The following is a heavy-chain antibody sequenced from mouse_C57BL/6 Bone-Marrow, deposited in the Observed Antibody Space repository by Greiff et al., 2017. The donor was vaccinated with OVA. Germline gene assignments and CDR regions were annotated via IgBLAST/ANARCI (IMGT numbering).Heavy chain of an antibody. CDR3: AREVYYGLLAWFAY. D-gene: IGHD2-2*01. J-gene: IGHJ3*01. V-gene: IGHV1-81*01. CDR1: GYTFTSYG. Sequence: QVQLKQSGAELARPGASVRLSCKASGYTFTSYGISWVKQRTGQGLEWIGEIYPRSGNTYYNEKFKGKATLTADKSSSTAYMELRSLTSEDSAVYFCAREVYYGLLAWFAYWGQGTLVTVSA. CDR2: IYPRSGNT.